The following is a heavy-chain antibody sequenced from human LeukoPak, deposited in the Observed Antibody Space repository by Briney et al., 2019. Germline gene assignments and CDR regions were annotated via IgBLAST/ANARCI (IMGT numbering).Heavy chain of an antibody. V-gene: IGHV4-34*01. Sequence: PSETLSLTCAVYGGSFSGYYWSWIRQPPGKGLEWIGEINHSGSTNYNPSLKSRVTISVDTSKNQSSLKLSSVTAADTAVYYCARERTVTSYYGMDVWGQGTTVTVSS. CDR3: ARERTVTSYYGMDV. D-gene: IGHD4-11*01. CDR1: GGSFSGYY. J-gene: IGHJ6*02. CDR2: INHSGST.